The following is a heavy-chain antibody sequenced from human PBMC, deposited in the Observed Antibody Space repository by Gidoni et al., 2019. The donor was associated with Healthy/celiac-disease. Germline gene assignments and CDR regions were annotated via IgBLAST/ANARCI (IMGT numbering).Heavy chain of an antibody. D-gene: IGHD3-10*01. V-gene: IGHV3-33*01. CDR1: GFTFSSYG. Sequence: QVQLVESGGGVVQPVRSLRLSCAASGFTFSSYGMHWVRPAPGKGLEWVAVIWYDGSNKYYADSVKGRFTISRDNSKNTLYLQMNSLRAEDTAVYYCARETGWFGELGGYGMDVWGQGTTVTVSS. CDR2: IWYDGSNK. J-gene: IGHJ6*02. CDR3: ARETGWFGELGGYGMDV.